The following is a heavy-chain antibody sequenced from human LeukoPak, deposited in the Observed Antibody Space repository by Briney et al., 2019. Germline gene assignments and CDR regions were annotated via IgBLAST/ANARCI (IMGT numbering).Heavy chain of an antibody. CDR2: VHYSGST. V-gene: IGHV4-59*11. Sequence: SETLSLTCNVSGDSISSHYWTWIRQPPGKRLEWIGYVHYSGSTNSKPSLKSRVTISVDTSKNQFSLKLSSVTAADTAIYYCARGRASPPCFFDYWGQGALVTVSS. CDR3: ARGRASPPCFFDY. CDR1: GDSISSHY. J-gene: IGHJ4*02.